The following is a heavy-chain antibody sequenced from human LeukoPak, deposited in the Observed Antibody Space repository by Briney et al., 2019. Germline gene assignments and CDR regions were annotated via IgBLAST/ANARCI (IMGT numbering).Heavy chain of an antibody. J-gene: IGHJ5*02. Sequence: GGSLRLSCAASGFTFSDYYMSWIRQAPGKGLEWVSYISSSGSTIYYADSVKGRFTISRDNAKNSLYLQMNSLRAEDTAVYYCLVDTAMVTGNWFAPWGQGTLVTVSS. CDR1: GFTFSDYY. D-gene: IGHD5-18*01. V-gene: IGHV3-11*01. CDR3: LVDTAMVTGNWFAP. CDR2: ISSSGSTI.